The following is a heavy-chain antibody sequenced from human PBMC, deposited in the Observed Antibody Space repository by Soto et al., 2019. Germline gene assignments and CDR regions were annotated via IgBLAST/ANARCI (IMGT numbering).Heavy chain of an antibody. CDR1: GFAFRSYN. V-gene: IGHV3-21*01. J-gene: IGHJ4*02. Sequence: EVQLVESWGGLVKPGGSLTLSCAGSGFAFRSYNMNWVRQPPGKGLEWVASISSGSSNIYYADSVKGRFTISRDNAKDSLYLQMDSLRAEDSAVYYCASATVVAGTLDFWGQGTLLTVSS. CDR3: ASATVVAGTLDF. D-gene: IGHD2-15*01. CDR2: ISSGSSNI.